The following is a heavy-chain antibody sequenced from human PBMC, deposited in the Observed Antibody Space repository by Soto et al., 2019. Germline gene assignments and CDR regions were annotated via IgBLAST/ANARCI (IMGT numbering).Heavy chain of an antibody. CDR2: MNPNSCNT. Sequence: GASVKVSCKASGYTFTSYDINWVRQATGQGLEWMGWMNPNSCNTGYAQKFQGRVTMTRNTSISTAYMGLSSLRSEDTAVYYCARRGIAAAGDYYYYYMDVWGKGTTVTVSS. CDR3: ARRGIAAAGDYYYYYMDV. CDR1: GYTFTSYD. D-gene: IGHD6-13*01. J-gene: IGHJ6*03. V-gene: IGHV1-8*01.